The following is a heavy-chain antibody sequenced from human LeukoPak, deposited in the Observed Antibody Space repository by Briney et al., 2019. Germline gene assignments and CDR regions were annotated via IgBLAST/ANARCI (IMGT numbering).Heavy chain of an antibody. CDR3: TRAGGDSWYFDY. CDR2: TYYRSKWYN. J-gene: IGHJ4*02. Sequence: SQTLSLTCAISGDRVTSSRAAWNCIRQSPSRGLEWLGRTYYRSKWYNDYSVSVKSRIDINVDTSKNQFSLQPNSVTPEDTAMYYCTRAGGDSWYFDYWGQGTLVTVSS. V-gene: IGHV6-1*01. D-gene: IGHD2-21*02. CDR1: GDRVTSSRAA.